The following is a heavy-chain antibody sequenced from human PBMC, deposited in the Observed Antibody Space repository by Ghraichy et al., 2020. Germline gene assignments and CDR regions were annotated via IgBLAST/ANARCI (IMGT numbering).Heavy chain of an antibody. Sequence: GGSLRLSCAASGFTFSSYSMNWVRQAPGKRLEWVSSISSSDSYIYYADSVKGRFTISRDNAKNSLYLQMNSLRAEDTAVYYCARDRGLGAFDIWGQGTMVTVSS. V-gene: IGHV3-21*01. CDR1: GFTFSSYS. CDR2: ISSSDSYI. CDR3: ARDRGLGAFDI. D-gene: IGHD7-27*01. J-gene: IGHJ3*02.